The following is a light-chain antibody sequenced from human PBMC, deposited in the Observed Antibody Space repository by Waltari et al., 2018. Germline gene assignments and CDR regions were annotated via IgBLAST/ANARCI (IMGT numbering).Light chain of an antibody. CDR2: ENR. CDR1: SSNLGNNY. V-gene: IGLV1-51*02. CDR3: GTWDSSLSGAV. J-gene: IGLJ7*01. Sequence: QSVLTQPPSVSAAPGQRVTISCSGGSSNLGNNYVSWYRQFPGTAPKLLIYENRGRHSGIPGRFCGAKSGTSATRDITGLQAGDEADYYCGTWDSSLSGAVCGGGTHLTVL.